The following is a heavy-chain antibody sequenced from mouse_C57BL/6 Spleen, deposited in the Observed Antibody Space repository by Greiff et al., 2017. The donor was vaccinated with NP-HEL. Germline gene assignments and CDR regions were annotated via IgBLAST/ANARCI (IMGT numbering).Heavy chain of an antibody. D-gene: IGHD1-1*02. J-gene: IGHJ4*01. CDR1: GYAFSSSW. CDR3: ASGGRYAMDY. V-gene: IGHV1-82*01. Sequence: QVQLQQSGPELVKPGASVKISCKASGYAFSSSWMNWVKQRPGKGLEWIGRIYPGGGDTNYNGKFKGKATLTADKSSSTAYMQLSSLTSEDAAVDFCASGGRYAMDYWGQGTSVTVSS. CDR2: IYPGGGDT.